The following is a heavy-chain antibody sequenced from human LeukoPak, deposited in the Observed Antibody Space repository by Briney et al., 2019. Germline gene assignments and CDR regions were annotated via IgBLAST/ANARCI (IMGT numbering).Heavy chain of an antibody. CDR1: GYTFTSYA. CDR2: INAGNGNT. J-gene: IGHJ5*02. D-gene: IGHD2-15*01. Sequence: ASVKVSCKASGYTFTSYAMHWVRQAPGQRLEWMGWINAGNGNTKYSQKFQGRVTITRDTSASTAYMELSSLRSEDTAVYYCARGDSGYCSGGSCRRNWFDPWGQGTPVTVSS. CDR3: ARGDSGYCSGGSCRRNWFDP. V-gene: IGHV1-3*01.